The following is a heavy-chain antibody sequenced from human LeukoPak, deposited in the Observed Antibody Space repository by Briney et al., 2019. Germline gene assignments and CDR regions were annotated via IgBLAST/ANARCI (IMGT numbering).Heavy chain of an antibody. J-gene: IGHJ6*02. CDR1: RYTFTGYY. D-gene: IGHD2-2*01. V-gene: IGHV1-2*06. CDR2: INPNSGGT. Sequence: ASVKVSRKASRYTFTGYYMHWVRQAPGQGLEWMGRINPNSGGTNYAQKFQGRVTMTRDTSISTAYMELSRLRSGDTAVYYCARGGREEVPAAPYYYYGMDVWGQGTTVTVSS. CDR3: ARGGREEVPAAPYYYYGMDV.